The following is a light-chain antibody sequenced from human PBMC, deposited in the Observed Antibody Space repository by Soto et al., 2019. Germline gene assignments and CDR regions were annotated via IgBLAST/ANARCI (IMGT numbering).Light chain of an antibody. CDR1: QDIGNF. J-gene: IGKJ1*01. V-gene: IGKV1-27*01. CDR3: QNHNSAPRT. CDR2: AAS. Sequence: ILMTQSPSSLSAFVGDRVTITCRASQDIGNFLAWYQQKPGKVPKLLIYAASTLQSGVPSRFSGSGSGTDFTLTISSLQPEDVATYYCQNHNSAPRTFGQGTKVDIK.